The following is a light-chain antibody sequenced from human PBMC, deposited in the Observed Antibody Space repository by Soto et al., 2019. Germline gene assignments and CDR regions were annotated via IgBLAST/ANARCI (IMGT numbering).Light chain of an antibody. CDR2: EVS. Sequence: QSALTQPPSASGSPGQSVTISCTGTSSDVGGYNSVSWYQQHPGKAPKLMIYEVSKRPSGVPDRFSAPKSGNTASLTVSGLQAEDEADYYCSSYAGSKNLVFGGGTKLTVL. CDR1: SSDVGGYNS. J-gene: IGLJ2*01. CDR3: SSYAGSKNLV. V-gene: IGLV2-8*01.